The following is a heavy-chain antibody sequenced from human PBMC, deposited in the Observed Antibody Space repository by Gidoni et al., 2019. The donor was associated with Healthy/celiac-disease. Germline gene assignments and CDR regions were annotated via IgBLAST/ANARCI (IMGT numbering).Heavy chain of an antibody. Sequence: EVQLLESGGGLVQPGGSLRLSCAASGFTFSSYALSWVRQAPGKGLEWVSAISGSGGSTYYADSVKGRFTISRDNSKNTLYLQMNSLRAEDTAVYYCAKDRRDILTGYWFYYYGMDVWGQGTTVTVSS. D-gene: IGHD3-9*01. CDR1: GFTFSSYA. CDR3: AKDRRDILTGYWFYYYGMDV. V-gene: IGHV3-23*01. CDR2: ISGSGGST. J-gene: IGHJ6*02.